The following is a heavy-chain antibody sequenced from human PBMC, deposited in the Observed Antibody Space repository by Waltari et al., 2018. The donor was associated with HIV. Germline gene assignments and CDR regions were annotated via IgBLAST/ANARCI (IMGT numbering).Heavy chain of an antibody. D-gene: IGHD4-17*01. J-gene: IGHJ3*02. CDR1: GFTFDDYA. V-gene: IGHV3-43D*03. CDR2: ISWEGGST. Sequence: EVQLVESGGVVVQPGGSLRLSCAASGFTFDDYAMHWVRQAPGKGLEWFSRISWEGGSTYNADSVKGRFTIARDNSKSSLYLQMNSLRAEDTALYYCSTYGDSEAFDIWGQGTMVTVSS. CDR3: STYGDSEAFDI.